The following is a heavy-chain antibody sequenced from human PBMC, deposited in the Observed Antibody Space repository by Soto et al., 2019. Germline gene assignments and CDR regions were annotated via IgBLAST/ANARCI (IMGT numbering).Heavy chain of an antibody. Sequence: EVQLVESGGGLVQPGGSLRLSCAASGFTFNSHWMSWVRQAPGKGLEWVANINQDGSEKYYVDSVKGRFTISRDNAKNSLDLQMNSLRAEDTAVYYCVRDHPKPGLYFDYWGQGTLVTVSS. D-gene: IGHD2-8*02. CDR3: VRDHPKPGLYFDY. V-gene: IGHV3-7*01. J-gene: IGHJ4*02. CDR2: INQDGSEK. CDR1: GFTFNSHW.